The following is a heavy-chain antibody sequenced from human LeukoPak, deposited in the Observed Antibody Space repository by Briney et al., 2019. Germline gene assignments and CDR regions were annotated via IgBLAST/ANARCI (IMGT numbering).Heavy chain of an antibody. J-gene: IGHJ4*02. V-gene: IGHV3-53*01. CDR3: ARVSFLEWLLPYYFDY. Sequence: GGSLRLSCAASGFTVSSKYMSWVRQAPGKGLEWVSIIYSGGSTYYADSVKGRFTISRDNSKNTLYLQMNSLRAEDTAVYYCARVSFLEWLLPYYFDYWGQGTLVTVSS. D-gene: IGHD3-3*01. CDR1: GFTVSSKY. CDR2: IYSGGST.